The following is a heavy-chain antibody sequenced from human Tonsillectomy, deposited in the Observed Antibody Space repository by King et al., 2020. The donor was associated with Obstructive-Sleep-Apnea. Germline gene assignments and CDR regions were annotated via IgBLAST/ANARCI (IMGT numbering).Heavy chain of an antibody. J-gene: IGHJ6*02. CDR2: INTYNGNT. Sequence: EQLVQSGAEVKKPGASVKVSCKASGYTFSGYGIAWVRQAPGQRLEWMGWINTYNGNTYYAQKVQGRVTMTTDTSTSTAYMELRSLRSDDTAVYYCARGEGAGVTSDYYPMDVWGQGTTVTVPS. V-gene: IGHV1-18*01. CDR1: GYTFSGYG. CDR3: ARGEGAGVTSDYYPMDV. D-gene: IGHD3-16*01.